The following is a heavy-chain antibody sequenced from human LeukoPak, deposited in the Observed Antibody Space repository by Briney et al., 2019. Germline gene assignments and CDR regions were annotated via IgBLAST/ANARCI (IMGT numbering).Heavy chain of an antibody. CDR1: GFTFSDHY. CDR2: TRNKANSYTT. CDR3: ARVVGDYGDYLDY. J-gene: IGHJ4*02. V-gene: IGHV3-72*01. D-gene: IGHD4-17*01. Sequence: QPGGSLRLSCAASGFTFSDHYMDWVRQAPGKGLEWVGRTRNKANSYTTEYAASVKGRFTISRDDSKNSLYLQMNSLKTEDTAVYYYARVVGDYGDYLDYWGQGTLVTVSS.